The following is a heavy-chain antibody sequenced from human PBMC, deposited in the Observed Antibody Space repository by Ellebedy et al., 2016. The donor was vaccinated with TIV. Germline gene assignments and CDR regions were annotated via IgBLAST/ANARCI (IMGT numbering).Heavy chain of an antibody. V-gene: IGHV3-30*03. D-gene: IGHD4/OR15-4a*01. J-gene: IGHJ6*02. CDR2: ISYDGSNK. Sequence: GGSLRLSCAASGFTFSSYGMHWVRQAPGKGLEWVAVISYDGSNKYYADSVKGRFTISRDNSKNMLYLQMNSLKTEDTAVYSCARVDAYGARYWGMDVWGQGTTVTVSS. CDR3: ARVDAYGARYWGMDV. CDR1: GFTFSSYG.